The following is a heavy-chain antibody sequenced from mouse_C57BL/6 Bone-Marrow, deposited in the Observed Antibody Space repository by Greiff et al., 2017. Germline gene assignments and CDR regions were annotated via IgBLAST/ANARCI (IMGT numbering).Heavy chain of an antibody. Sequence: EVQLQQSVAELVRPGASVKLSCTASGFNFTNSYMHWVKQRPEQGLEWIGKIDPANGNTKYAPKFQGKATITADTSSNTAYLQLSSLTSEDTAIYYYASAYYDRFDYRGQGATLTVSS. CDR3: ASAYYDRFDY. J-gene: IGHJ2*01. V-gene: IGHV14-3*01. CDR1: GFNFTNSY. D-gene: IGHD2-4*01. CDR2: IDPANGNT.